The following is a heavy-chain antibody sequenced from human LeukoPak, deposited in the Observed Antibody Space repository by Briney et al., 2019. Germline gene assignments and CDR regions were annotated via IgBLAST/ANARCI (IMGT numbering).Heavy chain of an antibody. V-gene: IGHV4-59*01. CDR3: AREEALGSGSFDY. J-gene: IGHJ4*02. Sequence: PSQTLSLTCTVSGGSISTYYWSWIRQPPGKGLEWIGYIYYSGSTNYNPSLKSRVTISVDTSKNQFSLKLGSVTAADTAVYYCAREEALGSGSFDYWGQGTLVTVSS. CDR1: GGSISTYY. D-gene: IGHD1-26*01. CDR2: IYYSGST.